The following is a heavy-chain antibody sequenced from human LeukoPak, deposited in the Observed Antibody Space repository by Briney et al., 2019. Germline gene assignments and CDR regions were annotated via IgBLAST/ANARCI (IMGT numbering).Heavy chain of an antibody. Sequence: PGGSLRLSCAASGFSFSGYGMHWVRQAPGKGLEWVAFIRYDGSNEYYADSVKGRFTISRDKSKNTLSLQMNSLRAEDTAVYYCARDPSSGYAIPDYWGQGTLVTVSS. CDR3: ARDPSSGYAIPDY. D-gene: IGHD5-12*01. CDR1: GFSFSGYG. CDR2: IRYDGSNE. V-gene: IGHV3-30*02. J-gene: IGHJ4*02.